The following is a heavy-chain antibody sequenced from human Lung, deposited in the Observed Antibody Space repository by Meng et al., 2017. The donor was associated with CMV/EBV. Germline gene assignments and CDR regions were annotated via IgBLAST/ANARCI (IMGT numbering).Heavy chain of an antibody. CDR3: ARTNYGDYNWFDP. CDR1: GCSISSGGFY. V-gene: IGHV4-31*03. D-gene: IGHD4-17*01. J-gene: IGHJ5*02. Sequence: QVQLQESGPALVKPSQTLSLTCTVAGCSISSGGFYWSWIRQHPGKGLEWIGYIYYSGSTYYNPSLRSRVAISIDTSKNQFSLKLTSVTAADTAVYFCARTNYGDYNWFDPWGQGTLVTVSS. CDR2: IYYSGST.